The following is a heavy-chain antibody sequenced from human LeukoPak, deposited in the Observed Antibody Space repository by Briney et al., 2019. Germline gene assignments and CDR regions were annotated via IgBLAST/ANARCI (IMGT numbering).Heavy chain of an antibody. J-gene: IGHJ4*02. CDR2: VSGNNDNP. V-gene: IGHV1-18*01. CDR3: ARDGTSTDDY. CDR1: GYTFSNFG. D-gene: IGHD2-2*01. Sequence: ASVKVSCKTSGYTFSNFGINWVRQAPGQGLEWMGWVSGNNDNPNYGQKFQGRFTVTTDSSTSTAYMELRNLRFDDTAVYYCARDGTSTDDYWGQGALVTVSS.